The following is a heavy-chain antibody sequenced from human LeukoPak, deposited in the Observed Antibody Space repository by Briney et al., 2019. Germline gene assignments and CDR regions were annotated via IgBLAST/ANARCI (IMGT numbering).Heavy chain of an antibody. CDR2: ISSSSSTI. Sequence: GGSLRLSCAASGFTFSSYSMNWVRQAPGKGLEWVSYISSSSSTIYYADSVKGRFTISRDNAKNSLYLQMNSLRAEDTAVYYCAREGDIVVVPAARLDYWGQGTLVTVSS. CDR3: AREGDIVVVPAARLDY. CDR1: GFTFSSYS. V-gene: IGHV3-48*04. D-gene: IGHD2-2*01. J-gene: IGHJ4*02.